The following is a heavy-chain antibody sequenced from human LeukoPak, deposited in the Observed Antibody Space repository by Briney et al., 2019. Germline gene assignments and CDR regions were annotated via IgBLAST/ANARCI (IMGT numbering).Heavy chain of an antibody. CDR1: GFTFSSYA. D-gene: IGHD5-18*01. CDR3: ARDGYSYGPYYFDY. J-gene: IGHJ4*02. V-gene: IGHV3-23*01. CDR2: ISGSGGST. Sequence: GGSLRLSCAASGFTFSSYAMSWVRQAPGKGLEWVSAISGSGGSTYYADSVKGRFTISRDNAKNSLYLQMNSLRAEDTAVYYCARDGYSYGPYYFDYWGQGTLVTVSS.